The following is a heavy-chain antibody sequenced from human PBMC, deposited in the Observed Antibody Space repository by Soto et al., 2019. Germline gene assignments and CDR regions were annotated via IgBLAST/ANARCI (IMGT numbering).Heavy chain of an antibody. V-gene: IGHV3-7*01. CDR2: INQDGNEK. CDR3: ESGRQRVLNY. Sequence: EVQLVEPGGVLVQPGGSLRLYCAAYGLTFSDYLMSWVRQVPGKGLEWVANINQDGNEKYYVDSVKGRFTISRDNAKNSLYLKMDSLRGEDTAVYYCESGRQRVLNYWGQGTQVTVSP. CDR1: GLTFSDYL. D-gene: IGHD6-25*01. J-gene: IGHJ4*02.